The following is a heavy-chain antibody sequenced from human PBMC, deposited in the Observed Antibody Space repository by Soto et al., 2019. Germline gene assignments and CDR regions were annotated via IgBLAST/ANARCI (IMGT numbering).Heavy chain of an antibody. CDR2: IGSDQRP. CDR3: ATEDIGFLARSFIPEGLDV. J-gene: IGHJ6*02. Sequence: EVQLLESGGDLVQPGGSLRLSCAASGFTFSDYAMTWVRQAPGKGLEWLATIGSDQRPYYSGSVKGRFTISRENSQRTRSLQMRSLRPEDTALNYCATEDIGFLARSFIPEGLDVWGQGTRVSVSS. V-gene: IGHV3-23*01. D-gene: IGHD3-3*01. CDR1: GFTFSDYA.